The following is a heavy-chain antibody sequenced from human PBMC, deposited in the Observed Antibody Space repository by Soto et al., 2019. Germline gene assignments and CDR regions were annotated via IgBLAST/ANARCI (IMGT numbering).Heavy chain of an antibody. CDR3: ARLYCSSTSCNDAFDI. D-gene: IGHD2-2*01. CDR2: ISAYNGNT. Sequence: GASVEVSCKASCYTFTSYGISWVRHAPVQVLEWMGWISAYNGNTNYAQKLQGRVTMTTDTSTSTAYMELRSLRSDDTAVYYCARLYCSSTSCNDAFDIWGQGTMVTVSS. V-gene: IGHV1-18*04. J-gene: IGHJ3*02. CDR1: CYTFTSYG.